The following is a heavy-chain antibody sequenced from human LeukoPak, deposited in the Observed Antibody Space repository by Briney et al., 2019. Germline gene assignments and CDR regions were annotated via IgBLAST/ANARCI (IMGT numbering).Heavy chain of an antibody. D-gene: IGHD3-9*01. CDR1: GGSISIGSYY. J-gene: IGHJ4*02. CDR2: IYTSGST. V-gene: IGHV4-61*02. CDR3: ARVRARYFDWLLYQEFDY. Sequence: SQTLSLTCPVSGGSISIGSYYGSWIRQPAGKGLEWIGRIYTSGSTNYNPSLKSRVTISVGTSKNQISLKLSSVTAADTAVYYCARVRARYFDWLLYQEFDYWGQGTLVTVSS.